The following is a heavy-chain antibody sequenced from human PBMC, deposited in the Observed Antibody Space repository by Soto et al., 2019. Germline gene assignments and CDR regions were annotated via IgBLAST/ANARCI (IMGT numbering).Heavy chain of an antibody. J-gene: IGHJ4*02. CDR3: ARNTQEGYDDIWGSD. CDR1: GGSISSGGYY. D-gene: IGHD3-16*01. V-gene: IGHV4-31*03. CDR2: IYYSGST. Sequence: QVQLQESGPGLVKPSQTLSLTCTVSGGSISSGGYYWSWIRQHPGKGLEWIGYIYYSGSTYYNPSLKSRVTKSVDTSKNQFSLKLSSVTAADTAVYYCARNTQEGYDDIWGSDWGQGTLVTVSS.